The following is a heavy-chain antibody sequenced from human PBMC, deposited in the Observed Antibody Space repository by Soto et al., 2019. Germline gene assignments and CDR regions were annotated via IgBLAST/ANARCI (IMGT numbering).Heavy chain of an antibody. Sequence: QVQLVGSGGGVVQPGRSLRLSCAASGFTFSSYAMHWVRQAPGKGLEWVAVISYDGSNKYYADSVKGRFTISRDNSKNTLYLQMNSLRAEDTAVYYCARDPRGYDSSGYYSYWGQGTLVTVSS. V-gene: IGHV3-30-3*01. CDR3: ARDPRGYDSSGYYSY. CDR1: GFTFSSYA. CDR2: ISYDGSNK. J-gene: IGHJ4*02. D-gene: IGHD3-22*01.